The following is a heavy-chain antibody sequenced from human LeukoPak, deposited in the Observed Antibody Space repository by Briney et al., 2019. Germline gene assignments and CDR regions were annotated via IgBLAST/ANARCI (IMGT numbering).Heavy chain of an antibody. V-gene: IGHV1-69*04. Sequence: SGKVSCKASGGTFSSYAISWVRQAPGQGREWMGRMIPILGIANYAQKFQGRVTITADKSTSTAYMELSSLRSEDTAVYYCARDLSRVYYDSSGYLPDYWGQGTLVTVSS. CDR2: MIPILGIA. CDR3: ARDLSRVYYDSSGYLPDY. CDR1: GGTFSSYA. D-gene: IGHD3-22*01. J-gene: IGHJ4*02.